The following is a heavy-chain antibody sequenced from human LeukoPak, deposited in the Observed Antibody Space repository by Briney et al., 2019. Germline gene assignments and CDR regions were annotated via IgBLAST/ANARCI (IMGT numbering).Heavy chain of an antibody. CDR3: ASGVECGGDCQIYDY. V-gene: IGHV4-59*01. Sequence: KPSETLSLTCTVSGGSISSYYWSWIRQPPGKGLEWIGYIYYSGSTNYNPSLKSRVTISVDTSKNQFSLKLSSVTAADTAVYYCASGVECGGDCQIYDYWGQGTLVTVSS. D-gene: IGHD2-21*02. J-gene: IGHJ4*02. CDR1: GGSISSYY. CDR2: IYYSGST.